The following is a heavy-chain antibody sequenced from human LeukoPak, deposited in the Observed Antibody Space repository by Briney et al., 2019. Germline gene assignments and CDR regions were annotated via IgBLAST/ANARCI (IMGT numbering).Heavy chain of an antibody. CDR3: ARGRYGDYLFDY. CDR2: ISSSSSYI. Sequence: ESGGSLRLSCAASGFTFSSYWMSWVRQAPGKGLEWVSSISSSSSYIYYADSVKGRFTISRDNAKNSLYLQMNSLRAEDTAVYYCARGRYGDYLFDYWGQGTLVTVSS. V-gene: IGHV3-21*01. D-gene: IGHD4-17*01. J-gene: IGHJ4*02. CDR1: GFTFSSYW.